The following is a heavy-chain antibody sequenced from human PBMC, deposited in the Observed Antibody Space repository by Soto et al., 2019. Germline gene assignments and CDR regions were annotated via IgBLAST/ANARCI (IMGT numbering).Heavy chain of an antibody. V-gene: IGHV3-30*18. CDR1: GFTFSSYG. J-gene: IGHJ2*01. CDR3: AKDYYDSSGYYWYFDL. Sequence: GGSLRLSCAASGFTFSSYGMHWVRQAPGKGLEWVAVISYDGSNKYYADSVKGRFTISRDNSKNTLYLQMNSLRAEDTAVYYCAKDYYDSSGYYWYFDLWGRGTLVTVSS. CDR2: ISYDGSNK. D-gene: IGHD3-22*01.